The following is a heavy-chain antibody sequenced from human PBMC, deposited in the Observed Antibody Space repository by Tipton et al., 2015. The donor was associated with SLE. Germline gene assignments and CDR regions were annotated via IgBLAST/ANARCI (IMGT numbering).Heavy chain of an antibody. V-gene: IGHV3-9*01. CDR2: ISSNSDSI. J-gene: IGHJ4*02. CDR1: GFSFDNYA. Sequence: SLRLSCAASGFSFDNYAMHWVRQAPGKGLQWVSGISSNSDSIGYADSVKGRFTISRDNAKNSLYLQMNSLRAEDTALYYCAKDMEDIVGGAVDYWGQGTLVTVSS. D-gene: IGHD2-15*01. CDR3: AKDMEDIVGGAVDY.